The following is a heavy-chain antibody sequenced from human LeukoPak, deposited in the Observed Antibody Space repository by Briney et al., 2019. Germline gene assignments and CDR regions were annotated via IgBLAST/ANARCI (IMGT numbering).Heavy chain of an antibody. V-gene: IGHV3-11*01. CDR3: ARDSTSVGAFDP. CDR1: GFTFSDYY. CDR2: ISSSGSTE. Sequence: GGSLRLSCAASGFTFSDYYMSWIRQAPGKGLEWVSYISSSGSTEYYADSVKGRFTVSRDNAKNSLDLQMNSLRADDTAVYYCARDSTSVGAFDPWGQGALVTVSS. J-gene: IGHJ5*02.